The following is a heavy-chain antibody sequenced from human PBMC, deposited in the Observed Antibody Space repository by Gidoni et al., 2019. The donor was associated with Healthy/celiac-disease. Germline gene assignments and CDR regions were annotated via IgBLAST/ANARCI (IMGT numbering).Heavy chain of an antibody. CDR2: IYYSGST. D-gene: IGHD6-19*01. J-gene: IGHJ3*02. V-gene: IGHV4-59*01. CDR3: ARGGYSSGWYGAFDI. CDR1: GCSISSYY. Sequence: QVQLQESGPGLVKPSETLSLTCTVSGCSISSYYWSWIRQPPGKGLEWIGYIYYSGSTNYNPSLKSRVTISVDTSKNQFSLKLSSVTAADTAVYYCARGGYSSGWYGAFDIWGQGTMVTVSS.